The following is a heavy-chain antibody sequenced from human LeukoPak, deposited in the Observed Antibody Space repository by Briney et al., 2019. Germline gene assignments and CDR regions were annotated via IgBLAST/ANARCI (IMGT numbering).Heavy chain of an antibody. CDR3: AREEVPHGFDI. CDR1: GGSISTYY. Sequence: PSETLSLTCTVSGGSISTYYWSWIRQPRGKGLEYIGYIYYSGSTNYNPSLKSRVTMSLDTSKNQFSLKLSSVTAADTAVYYCAREEVPHGFDIWGQGTMVTVSS. J-gene: IGHJ3*02. CDR2: IYYSGST. V-gene: IGHV4-59*01.